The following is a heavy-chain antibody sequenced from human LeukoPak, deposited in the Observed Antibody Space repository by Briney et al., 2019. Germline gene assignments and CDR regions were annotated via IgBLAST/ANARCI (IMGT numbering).Heavy chain of an antibody. CDR3: ASFPLGYCSGGSCYWRDYFDY. Sequence: SETLSLTCAVYGGSFSDDYWSWIRQPPGKGLEWIGEINHSGSTNYNPSLKSRVTISVDTSKNQFSLKLSSVTAADTAVYYCASFPLGYCSGGSCYWRDYFDYWGQGTLVTVSS. V-gene: IGHV4-34*01. J-gene: IGHJ4*02. D-gene: IGHD2-15*01. CDR1: GGSFSDDY. CDR2: INHSGST.